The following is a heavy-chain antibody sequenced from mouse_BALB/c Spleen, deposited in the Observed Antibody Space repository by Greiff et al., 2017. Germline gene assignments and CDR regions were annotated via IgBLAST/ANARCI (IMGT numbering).Heavy chain of an antibody. J-gene: IGHJ3*01. V-gene: IGHV3-2*02. CDR1: GYSITSDYA. CDR3: ARGYGSSYGFAY. D-gene: IGHD1-1*01. Sequence: EVQLQESGPGLVKPSQSPSLTCTVTGYSITSDYAWNWIRQFPGNKLEWMGYISYSGSTSYNPSLKSRISITRDTSKNQFFLQLNSVTTEDTATYYCARGYGSSYGFAYWGQGTLVTVSA. CDR2: ISYSGST.